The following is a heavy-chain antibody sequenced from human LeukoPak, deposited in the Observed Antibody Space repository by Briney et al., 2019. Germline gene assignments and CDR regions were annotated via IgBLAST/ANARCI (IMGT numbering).Heavy chain of an antibody. CDR2: IKPDGRDK. CDR1: GLFFSTNW. CDR3: AKDGRLLADYYYYYMDV. Sequence: SGGSLRLSCAASGLFFSTNWMSWVRQAPGKGLEWVATIKPDGRDKYYADSVKGRFTISRDNSKNTLYLQMNSLRAEDTAVYYCAKDGRLLADYYYYYMDVWGKGTTVTVSS. J-gene: IGHJ6*03. D-gene: IGHD2-15*01. V-gene: IGHV3-7*01.